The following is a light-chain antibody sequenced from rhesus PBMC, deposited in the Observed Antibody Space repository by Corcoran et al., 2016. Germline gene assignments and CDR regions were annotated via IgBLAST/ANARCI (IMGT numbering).Light chain of an antibody. CDR1: QGISDA. V-gene: IGKV1-33*02. Sequence: DIQMSQSPSSLSASVGDKVTITCRASQGISDALAWFQQKPGKAPNLLNNAASTLESGVPSRFSGSRAGTDFTLTISSLQPEDFATYYCQQGYSTPFTFGPGTKLDIK. CDR2: AAS. CDR3: QQGYSTPFT. J-gene: IGKJ3*01.